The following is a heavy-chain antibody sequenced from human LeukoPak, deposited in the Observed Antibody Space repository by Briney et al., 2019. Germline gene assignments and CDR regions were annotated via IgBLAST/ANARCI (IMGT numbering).Heavy chain of an antibody. Sequence: GGSLRLSCAASGFTFSSYSMNWVRQAPGKGLEWVSSISSSSSYIYCADSVKGRFTISRDNAKNSLYLQMNSLRAEDTAVYYCARVASSGYYYFFDYWGQGTLVTVSS. CDR1: GFTFSSYS. CDR3: ARVASSGYYYFFDY. J-gene: IGHJ4*02. V-gene: IGHV3-21*01. D-gene: IGHD3-22*01. CDR2: ISSSSSYI.